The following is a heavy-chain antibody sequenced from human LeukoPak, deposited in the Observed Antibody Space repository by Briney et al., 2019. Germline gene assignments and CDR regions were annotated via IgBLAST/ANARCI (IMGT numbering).Heavy chain of an antibody. CDR1: AFTFSRYS. D-gene: IGHD3-10*01. V-gene: IGHV3-23*01. Sequence: PGGSLRLSCAASAFTFSRYSMNWVRQAPGKGLEWVSAISGSGGSTYYADSVKGRFTISRDNSKNTLYLQMNSLRAEDTAVYYCAKAILRYYYGSGSYQSDYWGQGTLVTVSS. CDR3: AKAILRYYYGSGSYQSDY. CDR2: ISGSGGST. J-gene: IGHJ4*02.